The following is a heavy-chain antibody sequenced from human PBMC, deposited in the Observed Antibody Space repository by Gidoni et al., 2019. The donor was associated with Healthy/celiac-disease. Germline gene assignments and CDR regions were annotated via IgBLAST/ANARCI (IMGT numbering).Heavy chain of an antibody. V-gene: IGHV4-59*01. CDR3: ARGTGGYSYGNYAFDI. Sequence: QVQLQESGPGLVKPSETLSLTSTVSGGSISSYYWSWIRQPPGKGLEWIGYIYYSGSTNYNPSLKSRVTISVDTSKNQFSLKLSSVTAADTAVYYCARGTGGYSYGNYAFDIWGQGTMVTVSS. CDR2: IYYSGST. CDR1: GGSISSYY. J-gene: IGHJ3*02. D-gene: IGHD5-18*01.